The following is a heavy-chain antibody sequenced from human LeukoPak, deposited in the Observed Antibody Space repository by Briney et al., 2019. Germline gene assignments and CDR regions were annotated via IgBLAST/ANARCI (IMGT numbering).Heavy chain of an antibody. Sequence: SVKVSCKASGGTFSSYAISWVRQAPGQGLEWMGRIIPILGIANYAQKFQGRVTIIADKSTSTAYMELSSLRSEDTAVYYCARGRYCSGGSCYSVIRLVRWGQGTLVTVSS. D-gene: IGHD2-15*01. CDR2: IIPILGIA. CDR1: GGTFSSYA. CDR3: ARGRYCSGGSCYSVIRLVR. V-gene: IGHV1-69*04. J-gene: IGHJ4*02.